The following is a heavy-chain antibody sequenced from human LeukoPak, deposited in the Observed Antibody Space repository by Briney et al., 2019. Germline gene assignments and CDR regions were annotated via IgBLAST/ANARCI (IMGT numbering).Heavy chain of an antibody. J-gene: IGHJ3*02. CDR1: GYTFTSYA. CDR3: ARDRGITMIVARSDDAFDI. D-gene: IGHD3-22*01. V-gene: IGHV7-4-1*02. Sequence: ASVKVSCKASGYTFTSYAMNWVRQAPGQGLEWMGWINTNTGNPTYAQGFTGRFVFSLDTSVSTAYLQISSLKVEDTAVYYCARDRGITMIVARSDDAFDIWGQGTMVTVSS. CDR2: INTNTGNP.